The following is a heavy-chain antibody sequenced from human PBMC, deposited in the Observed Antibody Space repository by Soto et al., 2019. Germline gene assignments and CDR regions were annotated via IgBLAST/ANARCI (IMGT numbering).Heavy chain of an antibody. CDR2: IYHSGST. J-gene: IGHJ4*02. V-gene: IGHV4-31*03. D-gene: IGHD2-15*01. Sequence: QVQLQESGPGLVKPSQTLSLTCTVSGSSISSGSYYWSWIRQHPGKGLEWIGYIYHSGSTYYNPSLKSRATISLNTSKNQFSLKLSSVTAADTAVYYCARDYMAVVDWGQGTLVTVSS. CDR1: GSSISSGSYY. CDR3: ARDYMAVVD.